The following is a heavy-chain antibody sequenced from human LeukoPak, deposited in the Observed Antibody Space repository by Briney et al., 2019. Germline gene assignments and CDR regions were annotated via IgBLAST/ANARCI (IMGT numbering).Heavy chain of an antibody. CDR3: ASGAEGPKFDP. CDR2: IIPIFCTA. V-gene: IGHV1-69*05. J-gene: IGHJ5*02. CDR1: GGTFNSYA. D-gene: IGHD4/OR15-4a*01. Sequence: ASVKVSCKASGGTFNSYAISWVRQAPGQGLEWMGGIIPIFCTANYAQKFQGRVTITTDESTSTAYMELSSLRSEDTAMYYCASGAEGPKFDPWGQGTLVTVSS.